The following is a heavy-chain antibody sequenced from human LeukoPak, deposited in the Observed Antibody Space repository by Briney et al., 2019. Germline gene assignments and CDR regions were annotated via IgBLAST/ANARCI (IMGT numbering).Heavy chain of an antibody. CDR3: ARAYGSGSYYHIAIYYYYGMDV. V-gene: IGHV1-69*06. CDR1: EGTFSSYA. D-gene: IGHD3-10*01. J-gene: IGHJ6*04. Sequence: SVKVSCKASEGTFSSYAISWVRQAPGQGLEWMGGIIPIFGTANYAQKLQGRVTITAEKSTSTVYMELSSLRSEDTAVYYCARAYGSGSYYHIAIYYYYGMDVWGKGTTVTVSS. CDR2: IIPIFGTA.